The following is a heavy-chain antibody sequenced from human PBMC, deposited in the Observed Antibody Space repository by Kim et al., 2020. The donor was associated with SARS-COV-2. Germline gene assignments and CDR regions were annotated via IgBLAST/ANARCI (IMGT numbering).Heavy chain of an antibody. V-gene: IGHV4-31*02. D-gene: IGHD3-3*01. J-gene: IGHJ4*02. Sequence: LKCRVTISVDTSKNQFSLKLSSVTAAGTAVYYCARASITIFGVILPFDYWGQGTLVTVSS. CDR3: ARASITIFGVILPFDY.